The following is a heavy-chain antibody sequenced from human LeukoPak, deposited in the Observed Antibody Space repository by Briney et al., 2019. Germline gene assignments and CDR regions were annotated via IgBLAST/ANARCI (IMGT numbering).Heavy chain of an antibody. CDR2: IYPGDSDT. V-gene: IGHV5-51*01. CDR3: ATSVAAAGTPYYYMDV. CDR1: GYSFDSYW. J-gene: IGHJ6*03. D-gene: IGHD6-13*01. Sequence: GESLKISCKGSGYSFDSYWIGWVRQMPGKGLEWMGIIYPGDSDTRYSPSFQGQVTISADKSISTAYLQWSSLKASDTAMYYCATSVAAAGTPYYYMDVWGKGTTVTVSS.